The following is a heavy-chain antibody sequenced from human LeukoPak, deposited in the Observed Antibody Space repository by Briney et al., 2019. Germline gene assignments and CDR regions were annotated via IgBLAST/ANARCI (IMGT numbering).Heavy chain of an antibody. CDR2: IKSKTDGGTT. V-gene: IGHV3-15*01. J-gene: IGHJ6*03. Sequence: GGSLKLSCAASGFTFSNAWMSWVRQAPGKGLEWVGRIKSKTDGGTTDYVAPVKGRFTISRDDSKNTLYLQMNSLKTEDTAVYYCTAGIAARPYYYYYYMDVWGKGTTVTVSS. CDR1: GFTFSNAW. CDR3: TAGIAARPYYYYYYMDV. D-gene: IGHD6-6*01.